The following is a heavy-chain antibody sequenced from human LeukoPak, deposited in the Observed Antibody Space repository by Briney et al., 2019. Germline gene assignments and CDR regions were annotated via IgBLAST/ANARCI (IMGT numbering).Heavy chain of an antibody. Sequence: PGGSLRLSCAASGFIFRGYEMNWVRQAPGKGLEWVSYISSSGSTIYYADSVKGRFTLSRDNAKNSLYLQMNSLRAEDTAVYYCARTGGSYPYYFEYWGQGTLVTVSS. V-gene: IGHV3-48*03. CDR2: ISSSGSTI. J-gene: IGHJ4*02. D-gene: IGHD1-26*01. CDR1: GFIFRGYE. CDR3: ARTGGSYPYYFEY.